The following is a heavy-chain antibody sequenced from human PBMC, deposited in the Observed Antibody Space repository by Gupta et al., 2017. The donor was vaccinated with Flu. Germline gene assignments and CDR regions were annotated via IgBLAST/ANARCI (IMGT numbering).Heavy chain of an antibody. J-gene: IGHJ3*02. CDR2: IYPSGGTT. D-gene: IGHD6-13*01. CDR3: AREIANDAFDI. Sequence: QVQLVQSGAEVKKPGASVKLCCMASEYTFTTYYIHWVRQAPGQGLEWMGLIYPSGGTTTYAQRFQGRVTMTRDTSTSTIYMHLSGLRSDDTAVYYCAREIANDAFDIWGQGTMVTVSS. CDR1: EYTFTTYY. V-gene: IGHV1-46*01.